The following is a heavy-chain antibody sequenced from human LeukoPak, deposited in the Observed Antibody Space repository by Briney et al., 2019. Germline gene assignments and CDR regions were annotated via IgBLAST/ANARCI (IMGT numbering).Heavy chain of an antibody. D-gene: IGHD1-26*01. CDR3: ARQPSYSGSYDY. CDR2: IYYSGST. Sequence: SETLSHTCTVSGGSISSSSYYWGWIRQPQGKGLEWIGSIYYSGSTYYNPSLKSRVTISVDTSKNQFSLKLSSVTAADTAVYYCARQPSYSGSYDYWGQGTLVTVSS. J-gene: IGHJ4*02. V-gene: IGHV4-39*01. CDR1: GGSISSSSYY.